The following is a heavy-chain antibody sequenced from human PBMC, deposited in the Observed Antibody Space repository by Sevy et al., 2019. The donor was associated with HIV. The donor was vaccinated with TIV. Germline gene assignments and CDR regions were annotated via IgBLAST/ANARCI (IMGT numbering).Heavy chain of an antibody. CDR1: GYSFTSYW. CDR3: ARHGSRGSSWYSGHYYYYYMDV. J-gene: IGHJ6*03. Sequence: GESLKISCKGSGYSFTSYWISWVRQMPGKGLEWMGRIDPSDSYTNYSPSFQGHVTISADKSISTAYLQWSSLKASDTAMYYCARHGSRGSSWYSGHYYYYYMDVWGKGTTVTVS. V-gene: IGHV5-10-1*01. D-gene: IGHD6-13*01. CDR2: IDPSDSYT.